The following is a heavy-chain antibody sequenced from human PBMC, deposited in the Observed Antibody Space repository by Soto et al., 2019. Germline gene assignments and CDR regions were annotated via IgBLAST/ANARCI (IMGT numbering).Heavy chain of an antibody. CDR3: ARLTTVVTPTYYYGMDV. CDR2: IYYSGST. V-gene: IGHV4-30-4*01. J-gene: IGHJ6*02. Sequence: PSETLSLTCTVSGGSISSGDYYWSWIRQPPGKGLEWIGYIYYSGSTYYNPSLKSRVTISVDTSKNQFSLKLSSVTAADTAVYYCARLTTVVTPTYYYGMDVWGQGTTVTVSS. CDR1: GGSISSGDYY. D-gene: IGHD2-15*01.